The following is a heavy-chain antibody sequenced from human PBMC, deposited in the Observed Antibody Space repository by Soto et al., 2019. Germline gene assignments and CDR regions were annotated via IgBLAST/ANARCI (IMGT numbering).Heavy chain of an antibody. Sequence: PSQTLSLTCAISGDSVSSNSAAWNWIRQSPSRGLEWLGRTYYRSKWYNDYAVSVKSRITINPDTSKNQFSLQLNSVTPEDTAVYYCARAKLEVASSWNWFDPWGQGTLVTVSS. D-gene: IGHD2-15*01. J-gene: IGHJ5*02. V-gene: IGHV6-1*01. CDR3: ARAKLEVASSWNWFDP. CDR2: TYYRSKWYN. CDR1: GDSVSSNSAA.